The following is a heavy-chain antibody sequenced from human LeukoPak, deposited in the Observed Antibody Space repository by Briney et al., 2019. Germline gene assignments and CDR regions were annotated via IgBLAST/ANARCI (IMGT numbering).Heavy chain of an antibody. CDR3: ARDPRWLTPDCTSTSCYENYFDP. CDR2: VYHSGSA. Sequence: SETLSLTCAVSGYSISSGYQWAWIRQSPGKGLEWIGSVYHSGSAHYNPSLKSRVTISVETSKNQFSLKMYSVTAADTAVYYCARDPRWLTPDCTSTSCYENYFDPWGQGTLVTVSS. CDR1: GYSISSGYQ. J-gene: IGHJ5*02. V-gene: IGHV4-38-2*02. D-gene: IGHD2-2*01.